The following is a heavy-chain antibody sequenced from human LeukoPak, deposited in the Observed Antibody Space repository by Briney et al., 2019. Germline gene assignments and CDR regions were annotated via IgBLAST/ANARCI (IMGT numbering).Heavy chain of an antibody. D-gene: IGHD3-10*01. Sequence: VASVTVSCKASGYTFTSYGISWVRQAPGQGLEWMGWISAYNGNTNYAQKLQGRVTMTTDTSTSTAYMELRSLRSDDTAVYYCASSLRGGTYYYYYGMDVWGQGTTVTVSS. J-gene: IGHJ6*02. CDR2: ISAYNGNT. V-gene: IGHV1-18*01. CDR1: GYTFTSYG. CDR3: ASSLRGGTYYYYYGMDV.